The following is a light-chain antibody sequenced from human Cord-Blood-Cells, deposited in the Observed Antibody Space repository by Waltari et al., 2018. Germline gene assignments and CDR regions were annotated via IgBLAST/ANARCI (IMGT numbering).Light chain of an antibody. CDR3: CSYAGSSTWV. J-gene: IGLJ3*02. CDR2: EGS. V-gene: IGLV2-23*01. CDR1: SSAVGSYTL. Sequence: QSALTQPASVSGSPGQSITISCTGTSSAVGSYTLVSWYQQHPGKDPKLMVYEGSNRPSGVSKRFCGAKSGNTASLTISGLQAEDEADYYCCSYAGSSTWVFGGGTKLTVL.